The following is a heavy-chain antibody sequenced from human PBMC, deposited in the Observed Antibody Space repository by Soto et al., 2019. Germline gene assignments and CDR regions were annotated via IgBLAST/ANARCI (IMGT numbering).Heavy chain of an antibody. Sequence: GESLKISCAASGFTFSSYAMSWVRQAPGKGLEWVSAISGSGGSTYYADSVKGRFTISRDNSKNTLYLQMNSLRAEDTAVYYCAKDLRAYYYDSSGYCLFDYWGQGTLVTVSS. D-gene: IGHD3-22*01. CDR3: AKDLRAYYYDSSGYCLFDY. J-gene: IGHJ4*02. V-gene: IGHV3-23*01. CDR2: ISGSGGST. CDR1: GFTFSSYA.